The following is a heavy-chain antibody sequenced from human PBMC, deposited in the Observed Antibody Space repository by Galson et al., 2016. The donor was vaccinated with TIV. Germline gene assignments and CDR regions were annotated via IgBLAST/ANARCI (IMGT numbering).Heavy chain of an antibody. CDR3: ARSLTSDYGDPLDY. V-gene: IGHV3-30-3*01. D-gene: IGHD4-17*01. CDR2: ISNDGNTK. Sequence: SLRLSCAASGFTFNTYAIHWVRQAPGKGLGWVAVISNDGNTKHYADSVKGRFTISRDNSKNTVFLQMNSLRPEDTALYYCARSLTSDYGDPLDYWGQGTLVTVSS. J-gene: IGHJ4*02. CDR1: GFTFNTYA.